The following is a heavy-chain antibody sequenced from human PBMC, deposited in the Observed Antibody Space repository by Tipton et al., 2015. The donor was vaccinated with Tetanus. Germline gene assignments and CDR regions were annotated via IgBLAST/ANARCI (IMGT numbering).Heavy chain of an antibody. CDR1: GGSFTDFY. V-gene: IGHV4-34*01. CDR3: ARRRYTWNRGGFDI. Sequence: TLSLTCAVSGGSFTDFYWSWIRQVPGQGLVWIGEINHSGTANKNPSLKSRVTTSVDTSNRQFSLSLDSVTAADTGVYFCARRRYTWNRGGFDIWGQGTLVTVSS. CDR2: INHSGTA. D-gene: IGHD1-20*01. J-gene: IGHJ3*02.